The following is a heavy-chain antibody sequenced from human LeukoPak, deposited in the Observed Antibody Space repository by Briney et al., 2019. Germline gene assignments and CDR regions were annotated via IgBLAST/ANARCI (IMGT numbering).Heavy chain of an antibody. J-gene: IGHJ6*02. CDR2: IYSGGST. CDR3: ARDSLNYYDSSGYYYRNYYYYGVDV. V-gene: IGHV3-53*01. CDR1: GFTVSSNY. Sequence: QPGGSLRLSCAASGFTVSSNYMSWVRQAPGKGLEWVSVIYSGGSTYYSDSVKGRFTISRDNSKNTLYLQMNSLRAGDTAVYYCARDSLNYYDSSGYYYRNYYYYGVDVWGQGTTVTASS. D-gene: IGHD3-22*01.